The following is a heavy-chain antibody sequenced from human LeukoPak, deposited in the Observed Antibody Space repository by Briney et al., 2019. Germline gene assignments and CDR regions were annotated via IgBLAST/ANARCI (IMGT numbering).Heavy chain of an antibody. Sequence: SVTLSLTYTVSRGSISSSSYYLGWIRQPPRKGLAWIGWVYYSGSAYYNPSLKSRVSMSVDTSKNQLSLKLSSVTAADTAVYYCARDIPVGATPYYFDCWGQGTLVTVSS. CDR2: VYYSGSA. D-gene: IGHD1-26*01. J-gene: IGHJ4*02. V-gene: IGHV4-39*07. CDR3: ARDIPVGATPYYFDC. CDR1: RGSISSSSYY.